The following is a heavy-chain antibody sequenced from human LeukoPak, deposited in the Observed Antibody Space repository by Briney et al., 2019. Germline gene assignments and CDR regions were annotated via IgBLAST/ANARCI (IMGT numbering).Heavy chain of an antibody. J-gene: IGHJ4*02. CDR1: GYTFTSYY. Sequence: ASVKVSCKASGYTFTSYYMHWVRQAPGQGLEWMGWINPNSGGTNYAQKFQGRVTMTRDTSISTAYMELSRLRSDDTAVYYCASQNSGSYYAPDFDYWGQGTLVTVSS. CDR2: INPNSGGT. V-gene: IGHV1-2*02. D-gene: IGHD1-26*01. CDR3: ASQNSGSYYAPDFDY.